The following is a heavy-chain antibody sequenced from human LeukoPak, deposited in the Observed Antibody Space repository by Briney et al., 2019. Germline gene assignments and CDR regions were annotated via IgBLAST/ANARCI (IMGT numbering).Heavy chain of an antibody. CDR1: GFTFSSYW. V-gene: IGHV3-7*05. CDR3: ARCHSSSSGDY. J-gene: IGHJ4*02. CDR2: IQQGGSEK. Sequence: PGGSLRLSCAASGFTFSSYWMSWVRQAPGKGLEWVANIQQGGSEKYNVDSVKGRFTISRDNAKNSLFLQMNSLRAEDTAVYYCARCHSSSSGDYWGQGTLVTVSS. D-gene: IGHD6-6*01.